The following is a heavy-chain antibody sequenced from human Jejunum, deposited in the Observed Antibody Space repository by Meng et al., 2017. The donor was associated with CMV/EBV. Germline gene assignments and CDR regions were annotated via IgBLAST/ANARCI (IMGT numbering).Heavy chain of an antibody. CDR1: GINISSHW. D-gene: IGHD3-10*01. CDR3: VGDEREFGDY. J-gene: IGHJ4*02. CDR2: IKSDGSSI. V-gene: IGHV3-74*01. Sequence: CSAPGINISSHWMHWVRQAPGKGLVGVSRIKSDGSSIGYADSVKGRFTISRDNAKNTLYLQMNSLRAEDTAVYYCVGDEREFGDYWGQGTVVTVSS.